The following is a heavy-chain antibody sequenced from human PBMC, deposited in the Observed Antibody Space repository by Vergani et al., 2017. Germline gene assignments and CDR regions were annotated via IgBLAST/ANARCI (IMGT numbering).Heavy chain of an antibody. CDR3: ARDGGILTGYAFDY. CDR2: IYYSGST. D-gene: IGHD3-9*01. J-gene: IGHJ4*02. V-gene: IGHV4-59*01. CDR1: GGSISSYY. Sequence: QVQLQESGPGLVKPSETLSLTCTVSGGSISSYYWSWIRQPPGKGLEWIGYIYYSGSTNYNPSLKSRVTISVDTSKNQFSLKLSSVTAADTAVYYCARDGGILTGYAFDYWGQGTLVTVSS.